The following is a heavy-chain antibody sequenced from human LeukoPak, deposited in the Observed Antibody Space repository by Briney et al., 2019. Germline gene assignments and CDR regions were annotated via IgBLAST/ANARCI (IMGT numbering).Heavy chain of an antibody. D-gene: IGHD2-2*01. CDR3: ALCSSTSCYGPLRYYYYGMDV. J-gene: IGHJ6*02. Sequence: ASVTLCLTASGGTSSSYAISWVRQAPGQGLEWMGGIIPIFGTANYAQKFQGRVTITADESTSTAYMELSSLRSQDTAVYYCALCSSTSCYGPLRYYYYGMDVWGQGTRVTVSS. CDR2: IIPIFGTA. CDR1: GGTSSSYA. V-gene: IGHV1-69*13.